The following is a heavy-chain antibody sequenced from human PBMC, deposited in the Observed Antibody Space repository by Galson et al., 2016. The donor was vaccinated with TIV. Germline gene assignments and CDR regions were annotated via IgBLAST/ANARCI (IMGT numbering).Heavy chain of an antibody. CDR1: GGSFSSHV. Sequence: SVKVSCKASGGSFSSHVFSWVRQAPGQRLEWMGWINAGNGNTKYSQKFQGRVTITRDTSASTAYMELSSLSSEDTAVYYCARDPGYFVYWCQGTQVTVSS. J-gene: IGHJ4*02. CDR2: INAGNGNT. D-gene: IGHD7-27*01. CDR3: ARDPGYFVY. V-gene: IGHV1-3*01.